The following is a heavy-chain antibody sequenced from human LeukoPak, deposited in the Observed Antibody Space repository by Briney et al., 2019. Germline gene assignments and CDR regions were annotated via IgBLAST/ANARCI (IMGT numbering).Heavy chain of an antibody. Sequence: ASVKVSCKASGYTFTSYGFNWVRQAPGQGLEWMGWISPYNGNTNYAQNFQGRVTMTTDTSTSTAYMELRSLRSDDTAVYYCARAYSGNVPSSDPWGQGTLVTVSS. CDR1: GYTFTSYG. CDR2: ISPYNGNT. J-gene: IGHJ5*02. V-gene: IGHV1-18*01. D-gene: IGHD1-26*01. CDR3: ARAYSGNVPSSDP.